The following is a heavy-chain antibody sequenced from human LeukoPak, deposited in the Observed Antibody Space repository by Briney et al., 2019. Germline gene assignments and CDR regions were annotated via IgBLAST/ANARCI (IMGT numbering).Heavy chain of an antibody. V-gene: IGHV3-20*04. Sequence: GGSLRLSCAASGFTFDDYGMSWVRQAPGKGLEWVSGINWNGGSTGYADSVKGRFTISRDNSKNTLYLQMNSLRAEDTAVYYCAKDRGSYLDDAFDIWGQGTMVTVSS. CDR2: INWNGGST. CDR3: AKDRGSYLDDAFDI. D-gene: IGHD1-26*01. J-gene: IGHJ3*02. CDR1: GFTFDDYG.